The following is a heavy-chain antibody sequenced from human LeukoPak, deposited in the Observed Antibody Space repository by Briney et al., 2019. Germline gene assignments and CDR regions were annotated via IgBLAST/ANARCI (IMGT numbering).Heavy chain of an antibody. J-gene: IGHJ3*02. D-gene: IGHD2-15*01. CDR3: ARGVVAAPYAFDI. V-gene: IGHV1-2*04. CDR2: INPNSGGT. Sequence: GASVKVSCKASGYTFTSYDINWVRQATGQGLEWMGWINPNSGGTNYAQKFQGWVTMTRDTSISTAYMELSRLRSDDTAVYYCARGVVAAPYAFDIWGQGTMVTVSS. CDR1: GYTFTSYD.